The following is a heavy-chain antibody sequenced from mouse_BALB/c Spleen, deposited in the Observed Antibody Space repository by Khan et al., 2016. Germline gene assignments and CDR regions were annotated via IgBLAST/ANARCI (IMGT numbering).Heavy chain of an antibody. V-gene: IGHV1-77*01. CDR2: IYPGSAGT. J-gene: IGHJ1*01. D-gene: IGHD2-1*01. CDR1: GYTFTDYV. CDR3: ARWSLRIFYV. Sequence: QIQLVQPGPELVKPGASVKMSCKASGYTFTDYVISWVKQRTGQGLEWCGEIYPGSAGTYSNEKFKGKATLTADKSSNTAYMQLSSLTSEDSAVYFGARWSLRIFYVGRAGTTVT.